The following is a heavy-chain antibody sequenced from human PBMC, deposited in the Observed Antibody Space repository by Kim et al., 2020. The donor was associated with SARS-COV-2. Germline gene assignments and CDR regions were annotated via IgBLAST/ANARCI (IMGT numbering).Heavy chain of an antibody. CDR3: AREVADLFDP. V-gene: IGHV4-39*07. D-gene: IGHD2-15*01. CDR1: GGSISSSSYY. Sequence: SETLSLTCTVSGGSISSSSYYWGWIRQPPGKGLEWIGSIYYRGSTYYNPSLKSRVTISVDTSKNQFSRKLSSVTAADTAVYYCAREVADLFDPWGQGTLVIVSS. CDR2: IYYRGST. J-gene: IGHJ5*02.